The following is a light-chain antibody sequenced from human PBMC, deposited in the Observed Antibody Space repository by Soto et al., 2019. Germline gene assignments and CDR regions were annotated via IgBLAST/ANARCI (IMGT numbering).Light chain of an antibody. CDR2: KDS. Sequence: SYELTQPPSVSVSPGQTARITCSGDALPKQYVYWYQQKPGQAPVLVIYKDSERPSGIPERFSGSSSGTTVTLTISGVQAEDEADYYCQSADSSGTYWLFGGGTKVTVL. J-gene: IGLJ2*01. CDR3: QSADSSGTYWL. CDR1: ALPKQY. V-gene: IGLV3-25*03.